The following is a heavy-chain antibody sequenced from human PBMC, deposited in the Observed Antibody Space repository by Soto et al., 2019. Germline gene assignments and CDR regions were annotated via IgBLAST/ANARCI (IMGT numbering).Heavy chain of an antibody. J-gene: IGHJ4*02. CDR2: INPDGSEQ. V-gene: IGHV3-7*01. Sequence: HPGGYLRLSCAASGFTFSTYYMNWVRQAPGKGLEWVAAINPDGSEQYYLDSVKGRFTISRDNAKNSLYLQMNSLRAEDTALYYCTRVKPAASDCWGQGTPVTVSS. D-gene: IGHD2-2*01. CDR1: GFTFSTYY. CDR3: TRVKPAASDC.